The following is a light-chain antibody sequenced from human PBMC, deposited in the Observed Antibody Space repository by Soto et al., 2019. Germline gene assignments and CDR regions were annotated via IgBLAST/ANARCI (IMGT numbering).Light chain of an antibody. Sequence: DIQMTQSPSTLSASVGDGVTITCRASHNISVWLAWYQQRPGKAPKFLMYDASSLETGVPSRFSGSGSGTEFTLTIRSLQPDDSATYYCQQYDSSSPTFGQGTKLEIK. V-gene: IGKV1-5*01. CDR2: DAS. J-gene: IGKJ2*01. CDR3: QQYDSSSPT. CDR1: HNISVW.